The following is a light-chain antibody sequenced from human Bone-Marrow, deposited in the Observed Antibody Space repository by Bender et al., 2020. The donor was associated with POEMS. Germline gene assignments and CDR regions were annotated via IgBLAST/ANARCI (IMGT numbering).Light chain of an antibody. CDR1: FSDIGALNS. CDR3: SSYTVRNTWI. V-gene: IGLV2-14*03. Sequence: QSALTQPASVSGSPGQSITISCAGSFSDIGALNSVSWYQQSPGKAPRLIIHDVNERPSGFSNRFSGSKSATAASLTISDLHSDDEADYLCSSYTVRNTWIFGGGPKLTVL. J-gene: IGLJ2*01. CDR2: DVN.